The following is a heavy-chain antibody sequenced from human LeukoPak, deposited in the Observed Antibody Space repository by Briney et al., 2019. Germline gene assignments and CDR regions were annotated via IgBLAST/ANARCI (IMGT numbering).Heavy chain of an antibody. V-gene: IGHV3-49*03. Sequence: GGSLRLSCTAPGFIFGGYAVSWFRQAPGKGLEWVGFIRSKSYGGTTEYAASVKGRFTISRDDSKSIAYLQMNSLKTEDTAVYYCSRAVAHLDYWGQGTLVTVSS. J-gene: IGHJ4*02. CDR3: SRAVAHLDY. CDR2: IRSKSYGGTT. CDR1: GFIFGGYA. D-gene: IGHD4-23*01.